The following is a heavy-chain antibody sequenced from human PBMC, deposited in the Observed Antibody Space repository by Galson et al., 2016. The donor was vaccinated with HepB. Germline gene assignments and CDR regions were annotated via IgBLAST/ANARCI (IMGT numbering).Heavy chain of an antibody. J-gene: IGHJ4*02. D-gene: IGHD2-15*01. V-gene: IGHV1-2*04. CDR2: INPDTGST. CDR3: ATRRTWDMERPFDY. Sequence: SVKVSCKGSGYTFTGYAMHWVRQAPGQGLEWMGWINPDTGSTNYAQKFQGWVTMTRDTSISTVYMEMSRLRSDDTAVYYCATRRTWDMERPFDYWGQGTLVTVSS. CDR1: GYTFTGYA.